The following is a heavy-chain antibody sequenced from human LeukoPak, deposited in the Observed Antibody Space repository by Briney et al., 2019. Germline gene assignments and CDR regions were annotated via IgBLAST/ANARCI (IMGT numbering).Heavy chain of an antibody. V-gene: IGHV4-39*01. D-gene: IGHD4/OR15-4a*01. Sequence: SETLSLTCIVSGDSIRSSGYYWGWIRQPPGKGLEWIGSMFYGETTSDSPSLQGRVTISLDTSKNQFSLRLNSVTAADTAVYYCARLERSRMDGAQYWGQGTLVTVSS. CDR2: MFYGETT. J-gene: IGHJ4*02. CDR3: ARLERSRMDGAQY. CDR1: GDSIRSSGYY.